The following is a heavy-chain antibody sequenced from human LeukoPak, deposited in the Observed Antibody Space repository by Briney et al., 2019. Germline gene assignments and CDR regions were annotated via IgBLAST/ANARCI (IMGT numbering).Heavy chain of an antibody. V-gene: IGHV4-59*02. J-gene: IGHJ5*02. CDR3: TKNAGRGRPSDL. Sequence: PSETLSLTCTVSGDSVSSSYWSWVRQPPGKGLEWLAYIYYTGVTNYNPSLKSRVTISLDMSRNRVSLKLLSVTAADTAVYYCTKNAGRGRPSDLWGQGTLVTVSS. D-gene: IGHD2-15*01. CDR1: GDSVSSSY. CDR2: IYYTGVT.